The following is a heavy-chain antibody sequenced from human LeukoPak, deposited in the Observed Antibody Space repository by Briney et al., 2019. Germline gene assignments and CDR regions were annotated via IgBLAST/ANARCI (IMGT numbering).Heavy chain of an antibody. Sequence: GGSLRLSCAASGFTFSSYGMHWVRQAPGKGLEWVAVISYDGSNKYYADSVKGRFTISRDNSKNTLYLQMNSLRAEDTAVYYCARDYGSGSYEAGAFDYWGQGTLVTVSS. CDR2: ISYDGSNK. CDR1: GFTFSSYG. V-gene: IGHV3-30*03. J-gene: IGHJ4*02. D-gene: IGHD3-10*01. CDR3: ARDYGSGSYEAGAFDY.